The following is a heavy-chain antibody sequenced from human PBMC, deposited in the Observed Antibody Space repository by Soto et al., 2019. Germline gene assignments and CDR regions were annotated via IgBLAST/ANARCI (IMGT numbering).Heavy chain of an antibody. CDR3: AKGIILRGLMRYYYVMYG. V-gene: IGHV3-30*18. J-gene: IGHJ6*02. Sequence: HSCTSSGFTFSSYGIHGVRQAPGKGLEWVAFISYDGDNKFYVDSVKGRFTISRDNSKKTLFLQMSSLRSGDTAVYYCAKGIILRGLMRYYYVMYGWGQRTTVTVS. D-gene: IGHD3-10*01. CDR2: ISYDGDNK. CDR1: GFTFSSYG.